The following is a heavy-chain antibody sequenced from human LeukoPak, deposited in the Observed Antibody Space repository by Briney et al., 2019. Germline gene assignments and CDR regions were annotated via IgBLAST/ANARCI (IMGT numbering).Heavy chain of an antibody. V-gene: IGHV1-69*13. J-gene: IGHJ4*02. CDR2: IIPIFGTA. Sequence: EASVKVSCKASGGTFSSYAISWVRQAPGQGLEWMGGIIPIFGTANYAQKFQGRVTITADESTSTAYMELSSLRSEDTAVYYCASGRFLEWLLFGHFDYWGQGTLVTVSS. D-gene: IGHD3-3*01. CDR1: GGTFSSYA. CDR3: ASGRFLEWLLFGHFDY.